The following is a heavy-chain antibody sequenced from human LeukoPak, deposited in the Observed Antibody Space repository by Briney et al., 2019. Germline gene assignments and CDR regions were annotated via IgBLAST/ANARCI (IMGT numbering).Heavy chain of an antibody. Sequence: ASVKVSCKASGFTFTSYYMHWVRQAPGQGLEWIGIINPSGGRTRYAQRLQGRVTMTRDTSTSTVYMELSSLRSEDTAVYYGARDVGITVVRGTFDYWGQGTLVTVSS. J-gene: IGHJ4*01. CDR2: INPSGGRT. CDR1: GFTFTSYY. D-gene: IGHD3-10*01. V-gene: IGHV1-46*01. CDR3: ARDVGITVVRGTFDY.